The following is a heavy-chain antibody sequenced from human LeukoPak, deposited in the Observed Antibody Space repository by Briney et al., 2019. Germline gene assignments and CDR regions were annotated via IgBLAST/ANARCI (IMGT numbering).Heavy chain of an antibody. J-gene: IGHJ4*02. Sequence: GGSLRLSCAASGFTFSRYAMSWVRQAPGKGLEWVSAISGSGGSTYYADSVKGRFTISRDNSKNTLYLQMNRLRAEDTAVYYCAKVRVGEWLQRNGVYFDYWGQGTLVTVSS. CDR1: GFTFSRYA. CDR2: ISGSGGST. V-gene: IGHV3-23*01. D-gene: IGHD5-12*01. CDR3: AKVRVGEWLQRNGVYFDY.